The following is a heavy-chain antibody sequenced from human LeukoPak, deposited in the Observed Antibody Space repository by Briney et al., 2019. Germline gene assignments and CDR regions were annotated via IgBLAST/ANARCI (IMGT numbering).Heavy chain of an antibody. V-gene: IGHV4-34*01. D-gene: IGHD6-13*01. CDR2: INHSGST. CDR3: ARVSWYYAFDI. CDR1: GGSFSGYY. Sequence: SETLSLTCAVYGGSFSGYYWSWIRQPPGKGLEWIGEINHSGSTNYNPSLKSRVTISVDTSKNQFSLKLSSVTAADTAVYYCARVSWYYAFDIWGQGTMVTVSS. J-gene: IGHJ3*02.